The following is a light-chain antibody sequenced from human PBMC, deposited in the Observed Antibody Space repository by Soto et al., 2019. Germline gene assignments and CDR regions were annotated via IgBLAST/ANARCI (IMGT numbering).Light chain of an antibody. Sequence: QSVLTQPRSVSGSPGQSVTISCTGTNYVSWYQQHPGKAPKLLIYHVSKRPSGVPDRFSGSKSGTSASLAISGLQSEDEAVYYCAAWDDSLNEVFGGGTKLTVL. CDR2: HVS. CDR3: AAWDDSLNEV. CDR1: NY. J-gene: IGLJ2*01. V-gene: IGLV2-11*01.